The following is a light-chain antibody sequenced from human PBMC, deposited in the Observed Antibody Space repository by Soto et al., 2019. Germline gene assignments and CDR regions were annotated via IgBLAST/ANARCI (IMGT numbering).Light chain of an antibody. V-gene: IGKV3-15*01. CDR3: QQYINWPLYT. CDR1: QGIGTN. CDR2: AAS. J-gene: IGKJ2*01. Sequence: EIVVTQSPGTLSVSPEERATLSCRASQGIGTNLAWYQQRPGQAPRLLIYAASSRATDIPARFTGRGSGTEFTLTISSLQSEDFAVYFCQQYINWPLYTFGQGTKLEI.